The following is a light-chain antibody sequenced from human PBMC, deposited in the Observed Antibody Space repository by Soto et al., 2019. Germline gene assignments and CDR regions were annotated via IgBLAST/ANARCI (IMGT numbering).Light chain of an antibody. CDR2: GVT. Sequence: QSALTQPPSVSGSPGQSVTISCTGTSNDVARNSRVSWYQQPPGTAPQLVIYGVTNRPSGVPDRFSGSRSGNTAFLTISGLQAEDEADYFCISYTDSSTYVFGTGTQLTVL. CDR3: ISYTDSSTYV. CDR1: SNDVARNSR. J-gene: IGLJ6*01. V-gene: IGLV2-18*02.